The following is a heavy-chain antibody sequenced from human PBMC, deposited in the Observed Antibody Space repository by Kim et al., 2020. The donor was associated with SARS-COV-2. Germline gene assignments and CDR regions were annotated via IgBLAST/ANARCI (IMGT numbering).Heavy chain of an antibody. D-gene: IGHD6-13*01. V-gene: IGHV3-9*01. CDR3: AKGGSSSWYYFDY. CDR1: GFTFDDYA. J-gene: IGHJ4*02. Sequence: GGSLRLSCAASGFTFDDYAMHWVRQAPGKGLELVSRISWNSGSIGYADSVKGRFTISRDNAKNYLYLQMNSLRAEDTALYYCAKGGSSSWYYFDYWGQGTLVTVSS. CDR2: ISWNSGSI.